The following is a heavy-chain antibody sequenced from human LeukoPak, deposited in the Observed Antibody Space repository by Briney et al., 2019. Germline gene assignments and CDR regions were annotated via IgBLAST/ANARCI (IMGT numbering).Heavy chain of an antibody. CDR1: GYSFTSYW. V-gene: IGHV5-51*01. CDR2: IYPGDYDT. D-gene: IGHD6-6*01. J-gene: IGHJ5*02. Sequence: GESLKISCKGSGYSFTSYWIGWVRQMPGKGLEWMGIIYPGDYDTRYSPSFQGQVTISADKSISTAYLQWSSLKASDTAMYYCARHGSSIAARGVFDPWGQGTLVTVSS. CDR3: ARHGSSIAARGVFDP.